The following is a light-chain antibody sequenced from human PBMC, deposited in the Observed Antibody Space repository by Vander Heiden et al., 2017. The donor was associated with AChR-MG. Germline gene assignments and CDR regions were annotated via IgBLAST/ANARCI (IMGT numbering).Light chain of an antibody. V-gene: IGLV2-8*01. CDR2: EVT. J-gene: IGLJ3*02. CDR1: SSDVGGYNY. Sequence: QSALTQPPSASGSPGQSVTISCTGTSSDVGGYNYVSWYQQYPGKVPKLMIYEVTKRPSGVPDRFSGSKSGNTASLTVSGLLAEDEADYYCSSYAGSYTVVFGGGTKLTVL. CDR3: SSYAGSYTVV.